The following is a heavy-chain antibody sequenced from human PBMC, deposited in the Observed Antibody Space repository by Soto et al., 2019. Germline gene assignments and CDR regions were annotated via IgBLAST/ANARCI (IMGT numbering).Heavy chain of an antibody. CDR2: INSDGSTT. V-gene: IGHV3-74*01. J-gene: IGHJ4*02. CDR1: GFTFSSLW. D-gene: IGHD5-18*01. Sequence: GSLRLSCAASGFTFSSLWIHWVRQAPGKGLVWVSRINSDGSTTTYADSVKGRFTISRDNAKNTLYLQMNSLRAEDTAVYYCGSGYSYGPPLWGQGTLVTVSS. CDR3: GSGYSYGPPL.